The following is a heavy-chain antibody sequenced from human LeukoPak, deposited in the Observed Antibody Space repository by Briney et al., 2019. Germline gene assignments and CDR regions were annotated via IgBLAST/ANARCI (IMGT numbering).Heavy chain of an antibody. CDR3: TKRAGGNLYDLDN. D-gene: IGHD2-8*02. V-gene: IGHV3-23*01. CDR1: GFTFSSYA. Sequence: PGGSLRLSCAASGFTFSSYAMSWVRQAPGKGQEWVSAISVSGGSTYYADYVKGRFTISRDNSKNTLYLQMNSLGAEDTAVYYCTKRAGGNLYDLDNWGQGTLVTVSS. J-gene: IGHJ4*02. CDR2: ISVSGGST.